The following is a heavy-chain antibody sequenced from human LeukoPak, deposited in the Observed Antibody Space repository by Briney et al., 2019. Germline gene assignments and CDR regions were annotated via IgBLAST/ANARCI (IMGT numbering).Heavy chain of an antibody. CDR2: ITLIFGTA. V-gene: IGHV1-69*13. CDR3: ARGDGGEQQLVLGY. D-gene: IGHD6-13*01. J-gene: IGHJ4*02. CDR1: GGTFSSYA. Sequence: SVKVSCKASGGTFSSYAVSWVRQAPRQGLEWMGGITLIFGTANYAQKFQGRVTITADESTSTAYMELSSLRSEDTAVYYCARGDGGEQQLVLGYWGQGTLVTVSS.